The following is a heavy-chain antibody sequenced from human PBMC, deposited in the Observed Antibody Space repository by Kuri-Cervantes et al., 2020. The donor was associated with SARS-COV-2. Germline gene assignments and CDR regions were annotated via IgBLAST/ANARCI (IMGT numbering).Heavy chain of an antibody. CDR2: IDPSDSYT. CDR3: ARLHGGNPYFDY. J-gene: IGHJ4*02. Sequence: KVSCKGSGYSFSSYWIGWVRQMPGKSLEWMGRIDPSDSYTNYSPSFQGHVTISADKSISTAYLQWSSLKASDTAMYYCARLHGGNPYFDYWGQGTLVTVSS. D-gene: IGHD4-23*01. V-gene: IGHV5-10-1*01. CDR1: GYSFSSYW.